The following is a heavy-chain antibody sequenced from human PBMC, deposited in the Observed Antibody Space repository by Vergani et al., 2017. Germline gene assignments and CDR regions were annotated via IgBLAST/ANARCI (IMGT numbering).Heavy chain of an antibody. CDR1: GFPFSDYY. Sequence: QVQLVESGGGLVKPGGSLRLSCAASGFPFSDYYMSWIRQAPGKGLEWVSYISSSGSTIYYADSVKGRFTISRDNSKNTLYLQMNSLRAEDTAVYYCAXGTGYYYDSRGEGYFDYWGQGTLVTVSS. V-gene: IGHV3-11*01. D-gene: IGHD3-22*01. CDR2: ISSSGSTI. CDR3: AXGTGYYYDSRGEGYFDY. J-gene: IGHJ4*02.